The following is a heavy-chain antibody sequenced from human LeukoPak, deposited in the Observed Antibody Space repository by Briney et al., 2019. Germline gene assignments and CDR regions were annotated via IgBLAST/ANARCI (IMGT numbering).Heavy chain of an antibody. CDR1: GFTFNNYA. Sequence: GGSLRLSCAASGFTFNNYAMSWVRQAPGKGLEWVSAISGSGGSTYYADSVKGRFTISRDNSKNTLYLQMNSLRAEDTAVYYCVKDRETTASGTFDYWGQETLVTVSS. V-gene: IGHV3-23*01. J-gene: IGHJ4*02. D-gene: IGHD6-13*01. CDR2: ISGSGGST. CDR3: VKDRETTASGTFDY.